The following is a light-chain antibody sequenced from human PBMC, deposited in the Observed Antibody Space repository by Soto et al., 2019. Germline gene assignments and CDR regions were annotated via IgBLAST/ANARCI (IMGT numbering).Light chain of an antibody. J-gene: IGLJ1*01. CDR1: SVDVGGFEY. V-gene: IGLV2-14*03. CDR3: SSYTSSNTYV. Sequence: QSALTQPASVSGSPGQSIAISCTGTSVDVGGFEYVSWYQQPPGKVPKLMIYYVNNRPSGVSKRFSGSKSGNTASLTISGLQAEYEADYFCSSYTSSNTYVFGTGTKVTVL. CDR2: YVN.